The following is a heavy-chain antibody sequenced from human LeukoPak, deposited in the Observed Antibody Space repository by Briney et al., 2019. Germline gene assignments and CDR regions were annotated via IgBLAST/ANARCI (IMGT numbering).Heavy chain of an antibody. CDR1: QFTFSRFA. CDR2: LSGSGTAT. D-gene: IGHD2-21*01. CDR3: AKHLGSHSFLFYYMDV. V-gene: IGHV3-23*01. J-gene: IGHJ6*03. Sequence: GGSLRLSYEASQFTFSRFAMSWIRQAPGTGLEWVSTLSGSGTATYYADSVRGRFTTSRDNSKDTLYLQMDNLRADDTAVYYCAKHLGSHSFLFYYMDVWGTGTSVIVSS.